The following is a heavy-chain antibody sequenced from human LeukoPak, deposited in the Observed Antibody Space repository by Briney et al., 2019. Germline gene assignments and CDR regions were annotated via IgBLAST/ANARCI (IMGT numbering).Heavy chain of an antibody. CDR3: ARGGHTVTTYYFDY. CDR1: GYTFTSYY. CDR2: INPSGGSR. Sequence: ASVKLSCKASGYTFTSYYMHWVRQAPGQGLEWMGIINPSGGSRDYAQKFQGRVTITADESTSTAYMELSSLRSEDTAVYYCARGGHTVTTYYFDYWGQGTLVTVSS. D-gene: IGHD4-17*01. V-gene: IGHV1-46*01. J-gene: IGHJ4*02.